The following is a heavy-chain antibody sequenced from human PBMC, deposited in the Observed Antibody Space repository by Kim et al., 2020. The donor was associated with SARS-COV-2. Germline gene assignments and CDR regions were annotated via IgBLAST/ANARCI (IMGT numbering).Heavy chain of an antibody. Sequence: YYKTTVQSRITISVDTSKNQFSLNLSSVTAADTALYFCARQVVTGWFNFDMWGQGRMVTVSS. V-gene: IGHV4-39*01. J-gene: IGHJ3*02. D-gene: IGHD6-19*01. CDR3: ARQVVTGWFNFDM.